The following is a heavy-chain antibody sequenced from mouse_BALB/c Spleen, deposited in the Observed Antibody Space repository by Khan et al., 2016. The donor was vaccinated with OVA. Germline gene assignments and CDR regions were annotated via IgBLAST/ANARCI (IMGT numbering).Heavy chain of an antibody. V-gene: IGHV5-6-3*01. J-gene: IGHJ1*01. CDR1: GFTFSGSG. Sequence: EMELVESGGGLVQPGGSLTLSCAASGFTFSGSGMSWVRQTPDKRLELVATINSNGGTSYYPDSVKGRFTISRDNAKNTLHLQMSSLKSEDTAMYYCTRIYYRYDEGYWFFDVWGAGTTVTVSS. CDR2: INSNGGTS. CDR3: TRIYYRYDEGYWFFDV. D-gene: IGHD2-14*01.